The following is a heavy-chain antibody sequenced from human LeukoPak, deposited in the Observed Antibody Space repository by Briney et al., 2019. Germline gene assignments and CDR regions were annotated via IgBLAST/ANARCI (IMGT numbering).Heavy chain of an antibody. CDR3: ARLQLTTYYFDY. CDR2: INHSGST. D-gene: IGHD6-6*01. Sequence: SETLSLTYAVYGGSFSGYYWSWIRQPPGKGLEWIGEINHSGSTNYNPSLKSRVTISVDTSKNQFSLKLSSVTAADTAAYYCARLQLTTYYFDYWGQGTLVTVSS. V-gene: IGHV4-34*01. J-gene: IGHJ4*02. CDR1: GGSFSGYY.